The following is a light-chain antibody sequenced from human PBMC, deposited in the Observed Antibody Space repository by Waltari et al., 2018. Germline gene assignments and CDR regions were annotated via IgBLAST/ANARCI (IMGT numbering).Light chain of an antibody. J-gene: IGLJ3*02. V-gene: IGLV1-47*01. Sequence: QSVLTQPPSASGTPGQGVTISCSGSSSNIGSTYVYWYQQLPGTAPKLLIYRNDQRPSGVPARFSGSKSGTSASLDISGLRSEDEADYHCATWDDNLSHWVFGGGTKMTVL. CDR1: SSNIGSTY. CDR3: ATWDDNLSHWV. CDR2: RND.